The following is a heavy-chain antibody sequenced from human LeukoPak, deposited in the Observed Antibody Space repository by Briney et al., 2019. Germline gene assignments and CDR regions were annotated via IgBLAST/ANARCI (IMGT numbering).Heavy chain of an antibody. CDR1: GDSISSSSYY. V-gene: IGHV4-39*07. D-gene: IGHD3-22*01. Sequence: SETLSLTCTVSGDSISSSSYYWGWIRQPPGKGLEWLGSLYYSGSTYYSPSLMSRVTISVDTSKNQFSLNLSSVTAADTAVYFCARAPHFFDTSGSRYYFDYWGQGALVTVSS. CDR2: LYYSGST. J-gene: IGHJ4*02. CDR3: ARAPHFFDTSGSRYYFDY.